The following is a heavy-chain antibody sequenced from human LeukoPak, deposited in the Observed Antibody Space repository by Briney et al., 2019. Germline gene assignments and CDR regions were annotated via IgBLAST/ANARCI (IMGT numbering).Heavy chain of an antibody. CDR3: ARGWTSSSWLQKPKRYFQH. CDR1: GGSFSGYY. Sequence: SETLSLTCAVYGGSFSGYYWSWIRQPPGKGLEWIGEINHSGSTNYNPSLKSRVTISVDTSKNQFSLKLSSVTAADTAVYYCARGWTSSSWLQKPKRYFQHWGQGTLVTVSS. J-gene: IGHJ1*01. D-gene: IGHD6-13*01. CDR2: INHSGST. V-gene: IGHV4-34*01.